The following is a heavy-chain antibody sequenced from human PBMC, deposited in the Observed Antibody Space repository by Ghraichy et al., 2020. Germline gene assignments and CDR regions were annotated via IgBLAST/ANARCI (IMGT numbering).Heavy chain of an antibody. CDR3: AREGGYCSGGSCYSDYYYGMDV. D-gene: IGHD2-15*01. V-gene: IGHV3-48*02. CDR1: GFTFSSYS. J-gene: IGHJ6*02. CDR2: ISSSSSTI. Sequence: GESLRLSCAASGFTFSSYSMNWVRQAPGKGLEWVSYISSSSSTIYYADSVKGRFTISRDNAKNSLYLQMNSLRDEDTAVYYCAREGGYCSGGSCYSDYYYGMDVWGQGTTVTVSS.